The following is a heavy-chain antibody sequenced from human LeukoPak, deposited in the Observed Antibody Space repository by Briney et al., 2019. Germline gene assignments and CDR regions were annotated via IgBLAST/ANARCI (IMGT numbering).Heavy chain of an antibody. Sequence: ASVKVSRKTSGYPFGTYGISWVRQAPGQGLEWMGWISGYEGDTKYAQNFHDRVTMTRDKSTNTVEMELKSLRSDDTAVYYCARVGDLVATLGFDYWGQGTLVIVSS. CDR3: ARVGDLVATLGFDY. J-gene: IGHJ4*02. CDR2: ISGYEGDT. V-gene: IGHV1-18*01. D-gene: IGHD5-12*01. CDR1: GYPFGTYG.